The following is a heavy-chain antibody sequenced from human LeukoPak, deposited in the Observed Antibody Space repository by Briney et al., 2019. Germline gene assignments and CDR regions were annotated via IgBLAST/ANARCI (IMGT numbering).Heavy chain of an antibody. CDR1: GFTFSSYW. J-gene: IGHJ4*02. V-gene: IGHV3-74*01. CDR2: INTDGSTT. Sequence: GGSLRLSCAASGFTFSSYWMYWVRLAPGEGLVWVSRINTDGSTTTYADSVKGRFTISRDNAKNTLYLQMKSLRAEDTAVYYCAKTLHYGHYGKFDYWGQGTLVTVSS. D-gene: IGHD4-17*01. CDR3: AKTLHYGHYGKFDY.